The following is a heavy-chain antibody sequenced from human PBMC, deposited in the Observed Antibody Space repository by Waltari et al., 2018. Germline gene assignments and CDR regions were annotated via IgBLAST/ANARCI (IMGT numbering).Heavy chain of an antibody. J-gene: IGHJ4*02. Sequence: EVQLLESGGGLVQPGGSLRLSCAASGFTFSSYAMSWVRQAPGKGLEWVSAISGSGGSTYYADSVKGRFTISRDNSKNTLYLQMNSLRAEDTAVYYCAKDGLDSSGYYQTFDYWGQGTLVTVSS. CDR1: GFTFSSYA. CDR2: ISGSGGST. CDR3: AKDGLDSSGYYQTFDY. V-gene: IGHV3-23*01. D-gene: IGHD3-22*01.